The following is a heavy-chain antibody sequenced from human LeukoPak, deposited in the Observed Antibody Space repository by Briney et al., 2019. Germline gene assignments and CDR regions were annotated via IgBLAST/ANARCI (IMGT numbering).Heavy chain of an antibody. Sequence: GGSLRLSSAASGFTFNSYAMTWVRQAPGKGLEWVSGISGSGGSTYYADSVKGRFTISRDNSKNTLYLQMNSLRAEDTAVYYCAKDYSGYDSLDYWGQGTLVTVSS. CDR2: ISGSGGST. D-gene: IGHD5-12*01. CDR1: GFTFNSYA. V-gene: IGHV3-23*01. J-gene: IGHJ4*02. CDR3: AKDYSGYDSLDY.